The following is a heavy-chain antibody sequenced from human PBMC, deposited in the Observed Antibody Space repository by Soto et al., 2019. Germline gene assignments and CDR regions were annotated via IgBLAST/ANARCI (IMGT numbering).Heavy chain of an antibody. Sequence: ASVKVSCKASGYTFTSYGISWVRQAPGQGLEWMGWISAYNGNTNYAQKLQGRVTMTTDTSTSTAYMELSSLRSEDTAVYYCANTAVLPDPRVKNWFDPWGQGTLVTVSS. CDR3: ANTAVLPDPRVKNWFDP. D-gene: IGHD4-17*01. J-gene: IGHJ5*02. V-gene: IGHV1-18*01. CDR1: GYTFTSYG. CDR2: ISAYNGNT.